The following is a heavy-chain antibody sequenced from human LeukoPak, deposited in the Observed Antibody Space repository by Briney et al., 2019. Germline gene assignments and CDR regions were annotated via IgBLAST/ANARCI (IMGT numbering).Heavy chain of an antibody. J-gene: IGHJ4*02. CDR2: ISGSGGST. CDR3: ARGRGYYGSGSPSAFDY. V-gene: IGHV3-23*01. CDR1: GFTFSSYA. D-gene: IGHD3-10*01. Sequence: GGSLRLSCAASGFTFSSYAMSWVRQAPGKGLEWVSAISGSGGSTYYADSVKGRFTISRDNSKNTLYLQMNSLRAEDTAVYYCARGRGYYGSGSPSAFDYWGQGTLVTVSS.